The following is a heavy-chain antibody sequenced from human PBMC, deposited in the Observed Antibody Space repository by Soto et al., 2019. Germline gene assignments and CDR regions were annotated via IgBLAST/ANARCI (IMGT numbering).Heavy chain of an antibody. CDR1: GGSISSYY. J-gene: IGHJ4*02. CDR2: IYYSGST. CDR3: ERLSNGYGDSGKFDY. D-gene: IGHD4-17*01. Sequence: QVQLQESGPGLVKPSETLSLTCPVSGGSISSYYWSWIRQPPGKGLEWIGYIYYSGSTNYNPSLKRRVTISVDKYKHQFSLKRSYLTAADTDVYYCERLSNGYGDSGKFDYWGQGTLVTVSS. V-gene: IGHV4-59*08.